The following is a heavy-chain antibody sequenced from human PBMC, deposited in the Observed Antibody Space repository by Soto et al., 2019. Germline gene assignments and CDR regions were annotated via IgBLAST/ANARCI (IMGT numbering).Heavy chain of an antibody. V-gene: IGHV3-23*01. CDR3: AKVLVAPVTPQCFAC. Sequence: LILSYAASVFTLSNSAMTWVRQAPGKGLEWVSAISGSGGSTYYADSVKGRFTISRDNSKNTLYLQMNSLRAEDTAVYYGAKVLVAPVTPQCFACWGRGTLVPFSP. CDR2: ISGSGGST. D-gene: IGHD4-17*01. CDR1: VFTLSNSA. J-gene: IGHJ4*02.